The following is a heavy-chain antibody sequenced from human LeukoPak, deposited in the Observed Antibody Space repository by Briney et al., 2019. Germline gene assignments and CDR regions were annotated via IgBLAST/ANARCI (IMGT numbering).Heavy chain of an antibody. CDR2: ISGSGGST. D-gene: IGHD3-3*01. V-gene: IGHV3-23*01. J-gene: IGHJ4*02. Sequence: GGSLRLSCAASGFDFRSHTMIWVRQAPGKGLEWVSAISGSGGSTYYADSVKGRFTISRDNSKNTLYLQMNSLRAEDTAVYYCAKYANYDFWSGYYQYYFDYWGQGTLVTVSS. CDR3: AKYANYDFWSGYYQYYFDY. CDR1: GFDFRSHT.